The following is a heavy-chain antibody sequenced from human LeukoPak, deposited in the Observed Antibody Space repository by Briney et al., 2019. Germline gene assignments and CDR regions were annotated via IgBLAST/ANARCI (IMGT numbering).Heavy chain of an antibody. J-gene: IGHJ4*02. CDR3: ASYVLRFLEWLLYFDY. D-gene: IGHD3-3*01. CDR1: GGSISSSSYY. CDR2: IYYSGST. Sequence: SETLSLTCTVSGGSISSSSYYWGWIRQPPGKGLEWIGSIYYSGSTYYNPSLKSRVTISVDTSKNQFSLKLNSVTAADTAVYYCASYVLRFLEWLLYFDYWGQGTLVTVSS. V-gene: IGHV4-39*01.